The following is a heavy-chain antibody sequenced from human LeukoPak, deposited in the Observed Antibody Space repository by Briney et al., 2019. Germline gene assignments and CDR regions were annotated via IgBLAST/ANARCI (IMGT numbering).Heavy chain of an antibody. V-gene: IGHV1-3*01. J-gene: IGHJ3*02. CDR3: ARGSSTWSNAFDT. CDR2: INVEKGNT. D-gene: IGHD6-13*01. Sequence: ASVKVSCKASGYTFTSYTMHWVRQAPGQRLEWMGWINVEKGNTKYSQKFQDRVIISWDTSASTAYMELSSLRSEDTAVFYCARGSSTWSNAFDTWGQGTMVTVSS. CDR1: GYTFTSYT.